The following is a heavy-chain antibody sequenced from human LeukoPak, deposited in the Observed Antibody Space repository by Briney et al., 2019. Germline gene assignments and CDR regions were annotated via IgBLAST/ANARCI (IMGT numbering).Heavy chain of an antibody. CDR2: IYYSGST. CDR1: GGSISSGGYY. V-gene: IGHV4-31*03. J-gene: IGHJ6*02. Sequence: SETLSLTCTVSGGSISSGGYYWSWIRQHPGKGLEWIGYIYYSGSTYYNPSLKSRVTISVDTSKNQFSLKLSSVTAADTAVYYCARAPFPPNYYYYGMDVWGQGTTVTVS. CDR3: ARAPFPPNYYYYGMDV.